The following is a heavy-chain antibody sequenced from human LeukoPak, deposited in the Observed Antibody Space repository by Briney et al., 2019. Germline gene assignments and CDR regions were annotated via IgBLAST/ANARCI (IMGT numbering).Heavy chain of an antibody. J-gene: IGHJ5*02. CDR1: GYTFTGYY. Sequence: ASVKVSCKASGYTFTGYYMHWVRQAPGQGLEWMGWINPNSGGTNYAQKFQGRVTMTRDTSISTAYMELSRLRSDDTAVYYCARAGPLSGYRTDRGWFDPWGQGTLVTVSS. CDR2: INPNSGGT. CDR3: ARAGPLSGYRTDRGWFDP. D-gene: IGHD5-18*01. V-gene: IGHV1-2*02.